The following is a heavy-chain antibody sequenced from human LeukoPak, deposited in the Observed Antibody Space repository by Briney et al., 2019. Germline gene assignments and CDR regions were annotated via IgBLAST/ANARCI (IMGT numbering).Heavy chain of an antibody. J-gene: IGHJ4*02. CDR2: IRYDGSNK. CDR3: AKALYYYDSSGYSPLDY. CDR1: GFTFSSYE. V-gene: IGHV3-30*02. Sequence: GGSLRLSCAASGFTFSSYEMNWVRQAPGKGLEWVAFIRYDGSNKYYADSVKGRFTISRDNSKNTLYLQMNSLRAEDTAVYYCAKALYYYDSSGYSPLDYWGQGTLVTVSS. D-gene: IGHD3-22*01.